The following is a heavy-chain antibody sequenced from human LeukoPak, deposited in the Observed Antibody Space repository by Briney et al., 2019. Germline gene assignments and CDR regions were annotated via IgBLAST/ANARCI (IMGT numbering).Heavy chain of an antibody. CDR1: GYTFTGYY. J-gene: IGHJ4*02. D-gene: IGHD3-22*01. Sequence: ASVKVSCKASGYTFTGYYMHWVRQAPGQGLEWMVWINPNSAGTNYAQKFQGRVTMTRDTSISTAYMELSRLRSDDTAVYYCARDLLGHDSSSYYYYFDYWGQGTLVTVSS. V-gene: IGHV1-2*02. CDR3: ARDLLGHDSSSYYYYFDY. CDR2: INPNSAGT.